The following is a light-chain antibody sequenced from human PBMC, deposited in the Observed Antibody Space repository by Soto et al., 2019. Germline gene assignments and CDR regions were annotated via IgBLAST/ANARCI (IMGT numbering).Light chain of an antibody. V-gene: IGKV1-33*01. J-gene: IGKJ3*01. CDR3: QHCDYLPI. CDR1: QDITSY. CDR2: DAS. Sequence: DIQMTQSPSSLSASVGDRVTITCQASQDITSYLNWYQHKPGKAPKLLSYDASILEAGDPPRFNGSGSATNFTLTISSLQHEDVATYYCQHCDYLPIFGPGTTVDFK.